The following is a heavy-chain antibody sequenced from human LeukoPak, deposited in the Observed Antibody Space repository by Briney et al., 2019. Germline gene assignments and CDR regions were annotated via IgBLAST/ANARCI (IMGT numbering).Heavy chain of an antibody. CDR2: INHSGSS. CDR1: GGSFSNYY. Sequence: KPSETLSLTCAVFGGSFSNYYLHWIRQPPGKGLEWIGEINHSGSSNYNPSLKSRVTISVDTSKNQFSLKLSSVTAADTAVYYCARGIQVWVAGTTRFDYWGQGTLVTVSS. J-gene: IGHJ4*02. CDR3: ARGIQVWVAGTTRFDY. D-gene: IGHD6-19*01. V-gene: IGHV4-34*01.